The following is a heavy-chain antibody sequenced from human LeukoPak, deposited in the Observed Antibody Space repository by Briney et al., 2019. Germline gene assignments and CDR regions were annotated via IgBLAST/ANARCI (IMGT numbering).Heavy chain of an antibody. Sequence: PSEALSITCTVSGGSISSYYWSWIRQPPGKGLEWIGYIYYSGSTNYNPSLKSRVTISVDTSKNQLSLKLSSVTAADTAVYYCARVRATLFGVAMDYMHVWGKGTTVTVSS. J-gene: IGHJ6*03. D-gene: IGHD3-3*01. CDR1: GGSISSYY. CDR2: IYYSGST. CDR3: ARVRATLFGVAMDYMHV. V-gene: IGHV4-59*08.